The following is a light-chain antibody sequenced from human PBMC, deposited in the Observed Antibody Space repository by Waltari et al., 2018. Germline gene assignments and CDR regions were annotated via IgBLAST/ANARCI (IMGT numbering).Light chain of an antibody. V-gene: IGLV2-14*01. CDR2: GVN. CDR1: RSDVAAYVF. CDR3: SSYTTSGTLV. J-gene: IGLJ1*01. Sequence: QSAPTQPASVSGSPGQSITISCTGTRSDVAAYVFVSWHQQYPGTAPKVMIYGVNNRPSGVSNRFSGSKSGNTASLIISGLQADDEADYYCSSYTTSGTLVFGTGTKVTVL.